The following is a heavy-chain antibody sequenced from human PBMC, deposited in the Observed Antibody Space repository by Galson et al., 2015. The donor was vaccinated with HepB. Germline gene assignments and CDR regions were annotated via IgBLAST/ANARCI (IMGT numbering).Heavy chain of an antibody. CDR3: ARDYGSYYMDV. CDR1: GYTFTTYG. D-gene: IGHD3-10*01. CDR2: ISTKDSNT. Sequence: SVKVSCKASGYTFTTYGISWVRQAPGQGLEWLGWISTKDSNTNYAQMFQGRVTMTTNTSTSTAYMEVRSLRSDDTAVYYCARDYGSYYMDVWGKGTTVTVSS. J-gene: IGHJ6*03. V-gene: IGHV1-18*01.